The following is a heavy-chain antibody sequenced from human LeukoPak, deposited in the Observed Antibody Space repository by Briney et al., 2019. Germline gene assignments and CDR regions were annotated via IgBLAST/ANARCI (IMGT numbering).Heavy chain of an antibody. CDR1: GFTVSSNY. CDR3: AREAVTNY. Sequence: SGGSLRLSCAASGFTVSSNYMSWVRQAPGKGLEWVSYISSSSSTIYYADSVKGRFTISRDNAKNSLYLQMNSLRAEDTAVYYCAREAVTNYWGQGTLVTVSS. D-gene: IGHD4-17*01. V-gene: IGHV3-48*01. J-gene: IGHJ4*02. CDR2: ISSSSSTI.